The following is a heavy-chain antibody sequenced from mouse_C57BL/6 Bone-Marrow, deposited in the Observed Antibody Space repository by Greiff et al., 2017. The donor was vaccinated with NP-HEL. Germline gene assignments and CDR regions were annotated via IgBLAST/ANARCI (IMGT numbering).Heavy chain of an antibody. CDR2: IRYSGST. CDR3: ARDSTGYFDY. CDR1: GYSITSGYD. Sequence: EVQLQQSGPGMVKPSQSLSLTCTASGYSITSGYDWHWIRNFPGNKLEWMGYIRYSGSTNYNPSLKSRISITHDTSKNPSFLKLNSVTTEDTATYYIARDSTGYFDYWGGGTTLTVPS. J-gene: IGHJ2*01. V-gene: IGHV3-1*01.